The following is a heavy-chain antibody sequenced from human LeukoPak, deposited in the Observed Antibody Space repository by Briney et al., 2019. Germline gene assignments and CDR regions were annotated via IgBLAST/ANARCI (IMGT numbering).Heavy chain of an antibody. CDR3: ARRYSYATPEDY. V-gene: IGHV5-51*01. Sequence: GESLKISWKGSGYSFTRYWIGWVRQMPGKGLEWVGIIYPGDSDTRYSPSFQGQVTISGDKSISTAYLQWSSLKASDTAMYYCARRYSYATPEDYWGQGTLVTVSS. D-gene: IGHD5-18*01. CDR1: GYSFTRYW. J-gene: IGHJ4*02. CDR2: IYPGDSDT.